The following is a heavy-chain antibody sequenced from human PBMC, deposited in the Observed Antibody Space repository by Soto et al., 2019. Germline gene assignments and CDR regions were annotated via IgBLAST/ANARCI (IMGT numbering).Heavy chain of an antibody. D-gene: IGHD3-3*01. V-gene: IGHV3-21*01. CDR2: ISSGSGHI. J-gene: IGHJ4*02. Sequence: GGSLRLSCAASGFTFGGYTMDWVRQAPGKGLEWVSSISSGSGHIYYAGSVKGRFTISRDNTKNSLYLQMNSLGVEDTAVYYCARPRLRWFDYWGQGTLVTVSS. CDR1: GFTFGGYT. CDR3: ARPRLRWFDY.